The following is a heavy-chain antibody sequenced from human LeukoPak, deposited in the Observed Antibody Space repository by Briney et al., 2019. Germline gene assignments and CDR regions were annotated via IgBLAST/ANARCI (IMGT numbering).Heavy chain of an antibody. J-gene: IGHJ3*02. CDR1: GYTFTGYY. D-gene: IGHD3-22*01. CDR2: INPNSGGT. V-gene: IGHV1-2*02. CDR3: ARSLYYYDSSGLHDALDI. Sequence: ASVKVSCKASGYTFTGYYMHWVRQAPGQGLEWMGWINPNSGGTNYAQKFQGRVTMTRDTSISTAYMELSRLRSDDTAVYYCARSLYYYDSSGLHDALDIWGQGTMVTVSS.